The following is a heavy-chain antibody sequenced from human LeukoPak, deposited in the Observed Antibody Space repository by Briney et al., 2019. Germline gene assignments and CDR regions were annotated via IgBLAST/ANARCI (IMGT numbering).Heavy chain of an antibody. V-gene: IGHV4-39*07. CDR1: GGSISDSSYY. CDR2: IYHSGST. CDR3: ARDPHYYGSGSYSFDY. Sequence: SETLSLTCTVSGGSISDSSYYWGWIRQPPGKGLEWIGSIYHSGSTYYNSSLKSRVTISVDTSKNQFSLKLSSVTAADTAVYYCARDPHYYGSGSYSFDYWGQGTLVTVSS. J-gene: IGHJ4*02. D-gene: IGHD3-10*01.